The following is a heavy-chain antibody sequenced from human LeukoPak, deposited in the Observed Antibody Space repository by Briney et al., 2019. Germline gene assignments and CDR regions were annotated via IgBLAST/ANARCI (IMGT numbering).Heavy chain of an antibody. V-gene: IGHV3-23*01. CDR2: IAGSGDST. CDR1: GFSFSNYA. Sequence: GGSLRLSCEASGFSFSNYAMSWVRQAPGKGLEWVSVIAGSGDSTYYADSLKGRFTISRDNAKNSLYLQMNSLRAEDTAVYYCARGDYRPAMAGEPFDYWGQGTLVTVSS. D-gene: IGHD6-19*01. J-gene: IGHJ4*02. CDR3: ARGDYRPAMAGEPFDY.